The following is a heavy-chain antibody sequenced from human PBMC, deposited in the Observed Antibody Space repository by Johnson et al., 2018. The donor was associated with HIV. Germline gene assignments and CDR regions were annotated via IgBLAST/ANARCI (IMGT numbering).Heavy chain of an antibody. J-gene: IGHJ3*02. V-gene: IGHV3-66*01. CDR2: IYSGGST. CDR1: GFTVSSNY. Sequence: EVQLVESGGGLVQPGGSLRLSCAASGFTVSSNYMSWVRQAPGKGLEWVAGIYSGGSTYYADSVKGRFTISSDNSKNTLYLQMNSLRAEDTAVYYCAREWTYYYDRGGAFDIWGQGTMVTVSS. D-gene: IGHD3-22*01. CDR3: AREWTYYYDRGGAFDI.